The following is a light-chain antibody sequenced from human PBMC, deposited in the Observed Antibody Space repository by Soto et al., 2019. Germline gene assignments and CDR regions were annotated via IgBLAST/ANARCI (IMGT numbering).Light chain of an antibody. CDR2: GAS. CDR1: QSVSSN. CDR3: QQYNNWPPLT. V-gene: IGKV3-15*01. J-gene: IGKJ4*01. Sequence: EIVMTQSPATLSVSPGARATLSCRASQSVSSNLAWYQQKPGQAPRHLIYGASTRATGTPARFSGSGSGTEVTLNISSLQSEDFAVYYCQQYNNWPPLTFGGGTKVEIK.